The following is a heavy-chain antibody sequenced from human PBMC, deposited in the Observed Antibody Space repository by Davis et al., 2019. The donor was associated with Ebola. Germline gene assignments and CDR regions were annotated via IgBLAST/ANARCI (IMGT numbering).Heavy chain of an antibody. Sequence: GSLSLSCMVSGSTFTTYWFVWVRQMPGKGLECMGIIFPGDSDTRYSPSFQGQVTISADKSITTAYLQWSSLKASDTAMYYCARGTDGYNPGGYFDSWGQGTLVTVSS. J-gene: IGHJ4*02. D-gene: IGHD5-24*01. CDR3: ARGTDGYNPGGYFDS. CDR1: GSTFTTYW. CDR2: IFPGDSDT. V-gene: IGHV5-51*01.